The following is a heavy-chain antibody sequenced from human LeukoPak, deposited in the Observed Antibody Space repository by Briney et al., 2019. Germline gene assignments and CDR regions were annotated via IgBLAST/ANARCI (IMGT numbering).Heavy chain of an antibody. CDR3: ARGRYCSADICTGGDSFDI. CDR2: IFADEDT. Sequence: PSETLSLTCTVSGGSISDFYWAWIRQPADKGLEYIGRIFADEDTKYNPNLNPSLKSRVSMSADTSKNQVSLKLTSVTAADTAVYYCARGRYCSADICTGGDSFDIWGQGTMVSVSP. D-gene: IGHD2-15*01. CDR1: GGSISDFY. V-gene: IGHV4-4*07. J-gene: IGHJ3*02.